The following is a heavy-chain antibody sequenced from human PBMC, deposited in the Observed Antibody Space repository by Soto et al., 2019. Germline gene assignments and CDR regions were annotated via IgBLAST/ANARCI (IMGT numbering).Heavy chain of an antibody. D-gene: IGHD6-13*01. V-gene: IGHV1-2*04. Sequence: ASVKVSCKASGYTFTGYYMHWVRQAPGQGLEWMGWINPNSGGTNYAQKFQGWVTMIRDTSISTAYMELSRLRSDDTAVYYCARDSPLSIAAATYYFDYWGQGTLVTVSS. J-gene: IGHJ4*02. CDR1: GYTFTGYY. CDR2: INPNSGGT. CDR3: ARDSPLSIAAATYYFDY.